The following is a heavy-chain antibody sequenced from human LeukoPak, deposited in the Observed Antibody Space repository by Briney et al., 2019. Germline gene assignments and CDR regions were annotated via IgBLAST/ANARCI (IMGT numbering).Heavy chain of an antibody. D-gene: IGHD3-10*01. CDR3: ARSPLWFGESLLWDAAFDI. V-gene: IGHV3-64*01. Sequence: PGGSLRLSCAPSGFTFSSYAMHCVRQAPGEGLEYVSAICSNGGSTYYANSVKGRFTISRDNSKNTLYLQMGSLRAEDMAVYYCARSPLWFGESLLWDAAFDIWGQGTMVTVSS. J-gene: IGHJ3*02. CDR2: ICSNGGST. CDR1: GFTFSSYA.